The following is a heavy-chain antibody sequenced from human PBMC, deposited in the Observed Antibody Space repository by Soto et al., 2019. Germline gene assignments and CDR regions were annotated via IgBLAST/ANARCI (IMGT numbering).Heavy chain of an antibody. CDR3: ARGFGVVVVAATNWFDP. Sequence: SETLSLTCAVYGGSFSGYYWSWIRQPPGKGLEWIGEINHSGSTNYNPSLKSRVTISVDTSKNQFSLKLSSVTAADTAVYYWARGFGVVVVAATNWFDPWGQGTLVTVSS. D-gene: IGHD2-15*01. CDR2: INHSGST. CDR1: GGSFSGYY. J-gene: IGHJ5*02. V-gene: IGHV4-34*01.